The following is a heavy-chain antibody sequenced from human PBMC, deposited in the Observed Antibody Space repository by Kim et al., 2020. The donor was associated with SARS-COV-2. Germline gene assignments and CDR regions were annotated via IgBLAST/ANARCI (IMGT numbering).Heavy chain of an antibody. Sequence: GGSTSHANSLQGRLTIPRDNSKNTLYLQMNSLRAEDTAGYYCARAGFDYLGQGTLVTVSS. CDR2: GGST. CDR3: ARAGFDY. V-gene: IGHV3-53*01. J-gene: IGHJ4*02.